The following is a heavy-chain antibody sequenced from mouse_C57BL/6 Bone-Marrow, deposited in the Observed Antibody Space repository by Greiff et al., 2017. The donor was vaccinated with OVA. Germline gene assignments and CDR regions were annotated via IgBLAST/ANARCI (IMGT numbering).Heavy chain of an antibody. Sequence: LQQSGPGLVKPSQTVFLTCTVTGISITTGNYRWSWIRQFPGNKLEWIGYIYYSGTITYNPSLTSRTTITRDTPKNQFFLEMNSLTAEDTATYYCAREEPVGGYFDVWGTGTTVTVSS. CDR1: GISITTGNYR. CDR3: AREEPVGGYFDV. CDR2: IYYSGTI. D-gene: IGHD3-1*01. V-gene: IGHV3-5*01. J-gene: IGHJ1*03.